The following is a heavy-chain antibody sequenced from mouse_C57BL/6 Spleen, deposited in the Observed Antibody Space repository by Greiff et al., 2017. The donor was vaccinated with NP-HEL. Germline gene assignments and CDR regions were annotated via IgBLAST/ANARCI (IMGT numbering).Heavy chain of an antibody. CDR3: ARAVLLRGGYFDV. J-gene: IGHJ1*03. Sequence: EVKLVESGGGLVKPGGSLKLSCAASGFTFSSYAMSWVRQTPEKRLEWVATISDGGSYTYYPDNVKGRFTISRDNAKNNLYLQMSHLKSEDTAMYYCARAVLLRGGYFDVWGTGTTVTVSS. CDR1: GFTFSSYA. D-gene: IGHD1-1*01. CDR2: ISDGGSYT. V-gene: IGHV5-4*03.